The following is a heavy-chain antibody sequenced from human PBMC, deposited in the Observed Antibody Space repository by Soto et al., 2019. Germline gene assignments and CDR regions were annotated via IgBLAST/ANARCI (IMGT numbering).Heavy chain of an antibody. J-gene: IGHJ4*02. V-gene: IGHV3-23*01. Sequence: EVQLLESGGGLVQPGGSLRLSCAASGFTFSSFAMSWVRQAPGKGLEWVSTINKSGGSTYYADSVKGRFTISRDNSKNMLFLQINGRRAEDTAVYYCAKDPPTTGTTFDYWGRGTLVTVSS. CDR1: GFTFSSFA. CDR2: INKSGGST. D-gene: IGHD1-1*01. CDR3: AKDPPTTGTTFDY.